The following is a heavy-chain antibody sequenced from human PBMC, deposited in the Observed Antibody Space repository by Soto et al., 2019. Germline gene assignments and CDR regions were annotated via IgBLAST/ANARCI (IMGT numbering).Heavy chain of an antibody. Sequence: QVQLVQSGAEVKNPGASVKVSCKASGYTFITYYMHWVRQAPGQGLEWMGIINPSDGSTSYALNFQGRVTLTRDTSSSTVYKAVRSLRSGDRAVYYCAREGGCVSKPLHSWGLGTLVIVSS. D-gene: IGHD6-19*01. CDR3: AREGGCVSKPLHS. J-gene: IGHJ4*02. V-gene: IGHV1-46*01. CDR2: INPSDGST. CDR1: GYTFITYY.